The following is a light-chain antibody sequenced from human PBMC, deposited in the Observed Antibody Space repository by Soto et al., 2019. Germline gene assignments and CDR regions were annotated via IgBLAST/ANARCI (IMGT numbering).Light chain of an antibody. CDR3: SSYAASNNFYFV. Sequence: QSLLTQPPSASRSPGQSVTISSTGTSGDVGGYNYVSWYQQYPGRAPKLMIYEVTKRPSGVPDRFSGSKSGNTASLTVSGLQAEDEADYYCSSYAASNNFYFVFGGGTKLTVL. J-gene: IGLJ3*02. V-gene: IGLV2-8*02. CDR2: EVT. CDR1: SGDVGGYNY.